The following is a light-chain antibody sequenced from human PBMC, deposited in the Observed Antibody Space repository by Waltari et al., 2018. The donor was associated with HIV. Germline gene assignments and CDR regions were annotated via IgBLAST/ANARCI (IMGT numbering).Light chain of an antibody. CDR1: QSVSSN. Sequence: EIVMTQSPATLSVSPGERATLSCRASQSVSSNLAWYQQEPGQAPRLLISGASTRATGIPARFSGSGSGTEFTLTISSLQSEDFAVYYCQQYNSWPLTFGGGTKVEIK. CDR3: QQYNSWPLT. CDR2: GAS. J-gene: IGKJ4*01. V-gene: IGKV3-15*01.